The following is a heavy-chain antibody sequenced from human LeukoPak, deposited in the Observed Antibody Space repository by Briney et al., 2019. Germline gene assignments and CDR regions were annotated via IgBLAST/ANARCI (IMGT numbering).Heavy chain of an antibody. J-gene: IGHJ6*03. CDR1: GYTFTDYY. Sequence: ASVKVSCKVSGYTFTDYYMHWVQQAPGKGLELMGLVDPEDGETRYAEKFQGIVTITADTSTDPASMELSSLRSEETAVYYCATPSRAARPYYYYYYIDVWGEGTTVSVSS. CDR2: VDPEDGET. CDR3: ATPSRAARPYYYYYYIDV. D-gene: IGHD6-6*01. V-gene: IGHV1-69-2*01.